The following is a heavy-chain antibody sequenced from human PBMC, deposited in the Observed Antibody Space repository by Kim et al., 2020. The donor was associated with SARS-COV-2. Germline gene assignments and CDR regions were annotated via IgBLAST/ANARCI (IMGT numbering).Heavy chain of an antibody. CDR3: ARPHYYDSSGCWFDP. V-gene: IGHV4-39*01. D-gene: IGHD3-22*01. CDR2: IYYSGST. J-gene: IGHJ5*02. CDR1: GGSISSSSYY. Sequence: SETLSLTCTVSGGSISSSSYYWGWIRQPPGKGLEWIGSIYYSGSTYYNPSLKSRVTISVDTSKNQFSLKLSSVTAADTAVYYCARPHYYDSSGCWFDPWGQGTLVTVSS.